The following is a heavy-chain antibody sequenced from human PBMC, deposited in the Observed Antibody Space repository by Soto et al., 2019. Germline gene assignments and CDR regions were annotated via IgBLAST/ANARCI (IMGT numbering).Heavy chain of an antibody. CDR1: GGSFSGYY. D-gene: IGHD6-13*01. V-gene: IGHV4-34*01. J-gene: IGHJ4*02. CDR3: ARAKGYSSSWYGY. CDR2: INHSGST. Sequence: SDTLSLTCAVYGGSFSGYYWSWIRQPPGKGLEWIGEINHSGSTNYNPSLKSRVTISVDTSKNQFSLKLSSVTAADTAVYYCARAKGYSSSWYGYWGQGTLVTVSS.